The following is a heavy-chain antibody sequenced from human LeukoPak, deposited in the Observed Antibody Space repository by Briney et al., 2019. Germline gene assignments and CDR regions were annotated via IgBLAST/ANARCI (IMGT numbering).Heavy chain of an antibody. Sequence: GASVKVSCKASGYTFTSYAISWVRQAPGQGLEWMGGIIPIFGTANYAQKFQGRVTITTDESTSTAYMELSSLRSEDTAVYYCARENVEMATIFFDYWGQGTLVTVSS. D-gene: IGHD5-24*01. J-gene: IGHJ4*02. CDR1: GYTFTSYA. V-gene: IGHV1-69*05. CDR3: ARENVEMATIFFDY. CDR2: IIPIFGTA.